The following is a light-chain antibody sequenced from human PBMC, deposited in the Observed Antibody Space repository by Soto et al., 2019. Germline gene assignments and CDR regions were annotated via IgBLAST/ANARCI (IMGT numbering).Light chain of an antibody. CDR1: QSVSSY. Sequence: EIVLTQSPATLSLSPGERATLSCRASQSVSSYLAWYQQKPGQAPRLLIYDASNRATGIPARFSGSGSGTDFTLTISSLAPEDFAVYYCQQRSNWPITLGQGTRLEIK. J-gene: IGKJ5*01. CDR3: QQRSNWPIT. V-gene: IGKV3-11*01. CDR2: DAS.